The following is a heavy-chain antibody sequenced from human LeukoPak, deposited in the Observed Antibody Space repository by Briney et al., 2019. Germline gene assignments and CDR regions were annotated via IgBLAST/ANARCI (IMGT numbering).Heavy chain of an antibody. V-gene: IGHV1-18*01. CDR1: GYTFTSYD. J-gene: IGHJ3*02. Sequence: ASVKVSCKASGYTFTSYDINWVRQAPGQGLEWMGWISAYNGNTNYAQKLQGRVTMTTDTSTSTAYMELRSLRSDDTAVYYCASPGSSWSDAFDIWGQGTMVTVSS. CDR3: ASPGSSWSDAFDI. CDR2: ISAYNGNT. D-gene: IGHD6-13*01.